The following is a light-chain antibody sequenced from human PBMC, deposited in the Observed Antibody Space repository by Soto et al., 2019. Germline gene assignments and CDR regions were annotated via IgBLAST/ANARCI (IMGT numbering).Light chain of an antibody. J-gene: IGKJ1*01. CDR1: QSVSSN. CDR3: QQYNNWPPWT. V-gene: IGKV3-15*01. Sequence: EIVMTQSPATLSVSPXEXATLSCRASQSVSSNLAWYQQKPGQAPRLLIYGASTRATGIPARFSGSGSGTEFTLTISSLQSEDFAVYYCQQYNNWPPWTFGQGTKVEIK. CDR2: GAS.